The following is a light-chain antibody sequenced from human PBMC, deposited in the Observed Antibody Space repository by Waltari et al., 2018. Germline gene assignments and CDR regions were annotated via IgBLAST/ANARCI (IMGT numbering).Light chain of an antibody. CDR1: QNLLYGPNKKNY. CDR3: HQYYSAPLT. V-gene: IGKV4-1*01. Sequence: DIVMTQSPDSLAVSLGERAVINCKSSQNLLYGPNKKNYLAWYQQKSGQPPTLIVYWAPSRVSGVPDRFSASGSGTDFTLTISSLQAEDVAVYYCHQYYSAPLTFGGGTKVEIK. CDR2: WAP. J-gene: IGKJ4*01.